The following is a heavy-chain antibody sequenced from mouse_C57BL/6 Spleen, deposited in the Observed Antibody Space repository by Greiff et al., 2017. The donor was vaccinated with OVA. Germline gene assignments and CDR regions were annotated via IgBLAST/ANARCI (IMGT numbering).Heavy chain of an antibody. V-gene: IGHV5-17*01. CDR3: ARRNYYAMDY. J-gene: IGHJ4*01. Sequence: EVMLVESGGGLVKPGGSLKLSCAASGFTFSDYGMHWVRQAPEKGLEWVAYISSGSSTIYYADTVKGRFTISRDNAKNTLFLQMTSLRSEDTAMYYGARRNYYAMDYGGQGTSVTVSS. CDR1: GFTFSDYG. CDR2: ISSGSSTI.